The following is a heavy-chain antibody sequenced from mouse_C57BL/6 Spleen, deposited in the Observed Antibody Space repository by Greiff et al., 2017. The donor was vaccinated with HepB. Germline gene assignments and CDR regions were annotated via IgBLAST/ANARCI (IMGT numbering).Heavy chain of an antibody. CDR3: ARPFYYYGSSPYYFDY. CDR2: IDPSDSYT. Sequence: QVQLQQPGAELVKPGASVKLSCKASGYTFTSYWMQWVKQRPGQGLEWIGEIDPSDSYTNYNQKFKGKATLTVDTSSSTAYMQLSSLTSEDSAVYYCARPFYYYGSSPYYFDYWGQGTTLTVSS. J-gene: IGHJ2*01. CDR1: GYTFTSYW. V-gene: IGHV1-50*01. D-gene: IGHD1-1*01.